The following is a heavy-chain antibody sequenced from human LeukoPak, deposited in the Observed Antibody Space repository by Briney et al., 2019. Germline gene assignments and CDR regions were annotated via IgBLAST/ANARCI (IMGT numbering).Heavy chain of an antibody. J-gene: IGHJ5*02. D-gene: IGHD3-22*01. Sequence: GGSLRLSCAASGFTFSSYSMNWVRQAPGKGLEWVSSISSSSSYIYYADSVKGRFTISRDNAKNSLYLQMNSLRAEDTAVYYCARDVGGITMIVVANRGDWFDPWGQGTLVTVSP. CDR1: GFTFSSYS. CDR2: ISSSSSYI. V-gene: IGHV3-21*01. CDR3: ARDVGGITMIVVANRGDWFDP.